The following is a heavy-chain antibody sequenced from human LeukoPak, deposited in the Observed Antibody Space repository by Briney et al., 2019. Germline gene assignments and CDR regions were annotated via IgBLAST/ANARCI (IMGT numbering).Heavy chain of an antibody. CDR3: ARGCGIQLWFGACPYGMDV. V-gene: IGHV1-46*01. Sequence: EASVKVSCKASGYTFTSYYMHCVRQAPGQGLEWMGIINPSGGSTSYAQKFQGRVTMTRDTSTSTVYMELSSLRSEDTAVYYCARGCGIQLWFGACPYGMDVWGQGTTVTVSS. J-gene: IGHJ6*02. D-gene: IGHD5-18*01. CDR1: GYTFTSYY. CDR2: INPSGGST.